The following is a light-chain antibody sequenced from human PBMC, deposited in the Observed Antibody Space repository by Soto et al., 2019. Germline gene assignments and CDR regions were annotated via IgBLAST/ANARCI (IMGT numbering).Light chain of an antibody. V-gene: IGKV1-39*01. Sequence: DIQMTQSPSSLYASGGDIVTITCRASQSISTYLNWYQQKPGKAPKLLIYAASSLQSGVPSRFSGSGSGTDFTLTISRLPPEDFGPYYCQQSDSSPYTFGQGTKVGIK. J-gene: IGKJ2*01. CDR1: QSISTY. CDR2: AAS. CDR3: QQSDSSPYT.